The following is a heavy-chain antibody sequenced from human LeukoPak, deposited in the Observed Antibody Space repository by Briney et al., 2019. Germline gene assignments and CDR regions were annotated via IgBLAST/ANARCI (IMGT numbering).Heavy chain of an antibody. CDR2: IIPIFGTA. D-gene: IGHD3-22*01. Sequence: SVKVSCKASGGTFSSYAISWVRQAPGQGLEWMGRIIPIFGTANYAQKFQGRVTITTDESTSTAYMELSSLRSEDTAVYYCASTYYYDSSGYTFDYWGQGTLVTVSS. J-gene: IGHJ4*02. CDR3: ASTYYYDSSGYTFDY. CDR1: GGTFSSYA. V-gene: IGHV1-69*05.